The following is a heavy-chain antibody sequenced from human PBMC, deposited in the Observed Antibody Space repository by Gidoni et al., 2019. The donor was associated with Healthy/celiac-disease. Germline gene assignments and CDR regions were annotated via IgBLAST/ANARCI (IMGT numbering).Heavy chain of an antibody. Sequence: QVQLVQSGAEVKKPGASVKVSCQASGYTFTGYYMHWVRQAPGQGLEWMGRINPSSGGGNYAQKFQGRVTMTRDTSISTAYMELSRLRSDDTAVYYCARDEHIVLASHYYMDVWGKGTTVTVSS. D-gene: IGHD2-8*02. CDR2: INPSSGGG. CDR1: GYTFTGYY. V-gene: IGHV1-2*06. J-gene: IGHJ6*03. CDR3: ARDEHIVLASHYYMDV.